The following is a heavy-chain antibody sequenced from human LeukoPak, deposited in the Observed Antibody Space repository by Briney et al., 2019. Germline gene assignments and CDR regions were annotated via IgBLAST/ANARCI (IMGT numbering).Heavy chain of an antibody. CDR1: GGSITSNY. Sequence: PSETLSLTCTVSGGSITSNYWSWIRQSPGKGLEWIGYIYYSGSTNYNPSLKSRVAISADTSKNQFSLRLSSVTAADTAVYFCARRTTVTIPFGYWGQGTLVTVSS. CDR3: ARRTTVTIPFGY. J-gene: IGHJ4*02. CDR2: IYYSGST. V-gene: IGHV4-59*01. D-gene: IGHD4-11*01.